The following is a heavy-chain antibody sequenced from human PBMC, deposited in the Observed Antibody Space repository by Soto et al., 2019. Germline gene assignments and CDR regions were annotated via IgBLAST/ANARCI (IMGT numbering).Heavy chain of an antibody. CDR1: GDSVSSNSAA. D-gene: IGHD1-1*01. V-gene: IGHV6-1*01. CDR2: TYYRSKWYN. CDR3: ARHDRNWNVAGTKFDP. Sequence: SQTLSLTCAISGDSVSSNSAAWNWIRQSPSRGLEWLGRTYYRSKWYNEYAVSVRSRITINPDTSKNQFSLQLISVTPEDSAVYYCARHDRNWNVAGTKFDPWGQGTLVTVSS. J-gene: IGHJ5*02.